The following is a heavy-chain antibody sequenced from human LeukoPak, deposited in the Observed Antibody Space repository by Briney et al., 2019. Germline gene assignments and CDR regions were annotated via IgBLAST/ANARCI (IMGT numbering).Heavy chain of an antibody. D-gene: IGHD3-22*01. J-gene: IGHJ4*02. CDR3: ARDSERAYYYDSSGYYPADYFDY. Sequence: SVKVSCKASGGIFSSYAISWVRQAPGQGLEWMGRIIPIFGIANYAQKFQGRVTITADKSTSTAYMELSSLRSEDTAVYYCARDSERAYYYDSSGYYPADYFDYWGQGTLVTVSS. CDR2: IIPIFGIA. V-gene: IGHV1-69*04. CDR1: GGIFSSYA.